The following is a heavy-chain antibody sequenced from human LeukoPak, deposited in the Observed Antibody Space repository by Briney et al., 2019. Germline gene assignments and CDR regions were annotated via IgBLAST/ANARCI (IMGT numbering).Heavy chain of an antibody. CDR1: GFIFSSYS. Sequence: PGGSLRLSCAASGFIFSSYSMNWVRQAPGQGLEWVSYISSSSSTTYYADSVKGRFTISRDNAKKSLYLQMNSLRDEDTAVYYCARGSYGSGSYSYYGMDVWGQGTTVTVSS. J-gene: IGHJ6*02. CDR3: ARGSYGSGSYSYYGMDV. V-gene: IGHV3-48*02. CDR2: ISSSSSTT. D-gene: IGHD3-10*01.